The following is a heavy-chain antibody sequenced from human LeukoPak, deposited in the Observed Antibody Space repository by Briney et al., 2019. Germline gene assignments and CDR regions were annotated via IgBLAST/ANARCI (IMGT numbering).Heavy chain of an antibody. D-gene: IGHD4-17*01. CDR2: MKPDSGNS. CDR1: GYPFTSFE. V-gene: IGHV1-8*01. CDR3: ARGTFDYDVVTGIHYYYMGV. J-gene: IGHJ6*03. Sequence: GASVNVSCKASGYPFTSFEINWVRQVTGEGLEWMGWMKPDSGNSAFAQKFRDRVTLSSDSSINTAYMEVSSLGSDDTAVYFCARGTFDYDVVTGIHYYYMGVWGTGTAVTVSS.